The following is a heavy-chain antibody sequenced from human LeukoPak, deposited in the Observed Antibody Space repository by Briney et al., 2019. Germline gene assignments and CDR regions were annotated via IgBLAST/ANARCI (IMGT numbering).Heavy chain of an antibody. CDR3: ARLYRSSSGADY. J-gene: IGHJ4*02. CDR1: GGSISSSSYY. Sequence: SETLSLTCTVSGGSISSSSYYWGWIRQPPGKGLEGIGSIYYSWSTYYNPSLKSRVHTSVDTSKNQFSLKLSSVNAADTAVYYCARLYRSSSGADYWGQGTLVTVSS. D-gene: IGHD6-6*01. CDR2: IYYSWST. V-gene: IGHV4-39*01.